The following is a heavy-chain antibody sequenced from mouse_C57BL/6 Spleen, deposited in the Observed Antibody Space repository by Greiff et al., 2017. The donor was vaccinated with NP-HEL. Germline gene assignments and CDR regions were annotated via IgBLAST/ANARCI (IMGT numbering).Heavy chain of an antibody. CDR1: GYTFTSYW. Sequence: QVQLQQPGAELVRPGSSVKLSCKASGYTFTSYWMDWVKQRPGQGLEWIGNIYPSDSETHYNQKFKDKATLTVDKSSSTAYMQLSSLTSEESAVYYCARDKYYGSSSTGYFDVWGTGTTVTVSS. CDR3: ARDKYYGSSSTGYFDV. D-gene: IGHD1-1*01. V-gene: IGHV1-61*01. CDR2: IYPSDSET. J-gene: IGHJ1*03.